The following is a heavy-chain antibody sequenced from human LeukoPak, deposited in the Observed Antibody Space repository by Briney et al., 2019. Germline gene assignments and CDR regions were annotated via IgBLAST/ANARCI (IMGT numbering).Heavy chain of an antibody. CDR2: FDPEDGET. CDR3: APLGGLRYFDWLRTKNNWFDP. Sequence: ASVKVSCKVSGYTLTELSMHWVRQAPGKGLEWMGGFDPEDGETIYAQKFQGRVTMTEDTSTGTAYMELSSLRSEDTAVYYCAPLGGLRYFDWLRTKNNWFDPWGQGTLVTVSS. V-gene: IGHV1-24*01. J-gene: IGHJ5*02. CDR1: GYTLTELS. D-gene: IGHD3-9*01.